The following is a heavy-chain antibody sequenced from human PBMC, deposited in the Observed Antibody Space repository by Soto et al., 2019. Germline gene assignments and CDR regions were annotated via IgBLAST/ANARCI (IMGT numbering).Heavy chain of an antibody. CDR3: TRDAARFGESDYFDY. CDR2: ISYDGTDK. CDR1: GFIFNNYA. V-gene: IGHV3-30-3*01. J-gene: IGHJ4*02. Sequence: EGSLRLSCTASGFIFNNYAMHWVRQPPGRGLEWVAVISYDGTDKYYADFVKGRITVSRDNSKSTLYLQIDSLRPEDTAVFYCTRDAARFGESDYFDYWGQGTQVTVSS. D-gene: IGHD3-10*02.